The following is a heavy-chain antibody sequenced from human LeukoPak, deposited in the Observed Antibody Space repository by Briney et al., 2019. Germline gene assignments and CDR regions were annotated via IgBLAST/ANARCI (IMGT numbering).Heavy chain of an antibody. V-gene: IGHV3-21*01. CDR3: ARVQRKYQLPRLNDYDYMDV. CDR2: ISSSSIYK. D-gene: IGHD2-2*01. J-gene: IGHJ6*03. Sequence: GGSLRLSCAASGFTFSSYSMNWVRQAPGKGLEWVSSISSSSIYKYYADSVKGRFTISRDNAKNSLYLQMNSLRAEDTAVYYCARVQRKYQLPRLNDYDYMDVWGKGTTVTISS. CDR1: GFTFSSYS.